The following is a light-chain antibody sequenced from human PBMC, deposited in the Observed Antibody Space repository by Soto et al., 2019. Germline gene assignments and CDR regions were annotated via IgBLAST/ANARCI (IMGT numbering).Light chain of an antibody. J-gene: IGLJ1*01. Sequence: LTQPASVSGSPGQSITISCTGTSSDVGGYKYVSWYQQHPGKAPKLMIYEVSNRPSGISNRFSGSKSGNTASLTISGLQAEDEADYYCSSYTSSSTYVFGTGTKVTVL. CDR3: SSYTSSSTYV. CDR2: EVS. CDR1: SSDVGGYKY. V-gene: IGLV2-14*01.